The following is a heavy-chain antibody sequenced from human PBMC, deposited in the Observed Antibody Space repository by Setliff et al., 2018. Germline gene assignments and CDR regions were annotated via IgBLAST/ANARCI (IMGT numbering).Heavy chain of an antibody. Sequence: ASVKVSCKASGNRFTDYNLHWVRQAPGQGLEWMGWINPDSGDTHSAQKFQGRVTMTRDTSINTAYMELGSLRSEDTAVYYCARAPLESGYYYGQGHYFDNWGQGTLVTVSS. CDR2: INPDSGDT. J-gene: IGHJ4*02. V-gene: IGHV1-2*02. CDR3: ARAPLESGYYYGQGHYFDN. CDR1: GNRFTDYN. D-gene: IGHD5-18*01.